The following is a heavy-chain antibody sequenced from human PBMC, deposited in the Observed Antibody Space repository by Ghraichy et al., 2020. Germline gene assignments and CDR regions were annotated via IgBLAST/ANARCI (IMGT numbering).Heavy chain of an antibody. D-gene: IGHD3-22*01. V-gene: IGHV1-69*13. CDR2: IIPIFDTT. CDR3: AREGYDSSGHYDY. J-gene: IGHJ4*02. Sequence: SVKVSCKASGGTLTTYVVSWVRQAPGQGLEWMGGIIPIFDTTNYAQKFQGRVTITADESTSTDYMELSSLRSEDTAVYYCAREGYDSSGHYDYWGQGTLVTVSS. CDR1: GGTLTTYV.